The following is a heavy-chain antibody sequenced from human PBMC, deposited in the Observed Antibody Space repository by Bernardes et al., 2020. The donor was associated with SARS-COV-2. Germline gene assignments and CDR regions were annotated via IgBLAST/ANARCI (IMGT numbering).Heavy chain of an antibody. CDR3: ARVPYYDSSLYYSGAFDI. CDR2: IYNNANT. CDR1: GVSITTTSYS. J-gene: IGHJ3*02. V-gene: IGHV4-61*02. Sequence: SETLSLTCTVSGVSITTTSYSWSWVRQPAGKGLEWIGRIYNNANTNFNPSLKSRVTISVDTSENRFSLTLNSVTAADTAVYYCARVPYYDSSLYYSGAFDIWGLGTMVTVSS. D-gene: IGHD3-22*01.